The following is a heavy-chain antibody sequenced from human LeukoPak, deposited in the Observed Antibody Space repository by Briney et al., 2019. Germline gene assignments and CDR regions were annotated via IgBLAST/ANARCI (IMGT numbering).Heavy chain of an antibody. J-gene: IGHJ4*02. D-gene: IGHD3-3*01. CDR2: ITGSGGTT. CDR3: AKDFWSGYYPKY. V-gene: IGHV3-23*01. CDR1: GFTFSNYA. Sequence: GGSLRLSCAASGFTFSNYAMSWVCQAPGKGLEWVSAITGSGGTTYYVDSVKGRFTISRDNSENTLYLQMNSLRAEDTAVYYCAKDFWSGYYPKYWGQGTLVTVSS.